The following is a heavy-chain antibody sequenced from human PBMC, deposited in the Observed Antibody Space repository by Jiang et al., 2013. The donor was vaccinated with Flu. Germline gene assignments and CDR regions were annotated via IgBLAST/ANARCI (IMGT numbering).Heavy chain of an antibody. D-gene: IGHD1-1*01. CDR2: ISAYNGNT. Sequence: SVKVSCKASGYTFTSYGISWARQAPGQGLEWMGWISAYNGNTNYAQKLQGRVTMTTDTSTSTAYMELRSLRSDDTAVYYCARVVPNWNDVGAADYWGQGTLVTVSS. V-gene: IGHV1-18*04. CDR1: GYTFTSYG. J-gene: IGHJ4*02. CDR3: ARVVPNWNDVGAADY.